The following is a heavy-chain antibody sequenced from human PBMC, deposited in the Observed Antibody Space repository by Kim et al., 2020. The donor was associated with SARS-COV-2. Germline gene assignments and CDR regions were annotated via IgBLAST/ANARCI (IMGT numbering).Heavy chain of an antibody. CDR1: GGSISSSSYY. CDR3: ANQYSSSWLLGGWFDP. V-gene: IGHV4-39*01. J-gene: IGHJ5*02. D-gene: IGHD6-13*01. CDR2: IYYSGST. Sequence: SETLSLTCTVSGGSISSSSYYWGWIRQPPGKGLEWIGSIYYSGSTYYNPSLKSRVTISVDTSKNQFSLKLSSVTAADTTVYYCANQYSSSWLLGGWFDPWGQGTLVTVSS.